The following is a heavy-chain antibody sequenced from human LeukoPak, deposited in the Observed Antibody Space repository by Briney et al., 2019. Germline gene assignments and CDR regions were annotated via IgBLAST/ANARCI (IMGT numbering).Heavy chain of an antibody. CDR1: GFTFSSYA. Sequence: GGSLRLSCAASGFTFSSYAMSWVRQAPGKGLEWVSAISGSGGSTYYADSVEGRFTISRDNSKNTLYLQMNSLRAEDTAVYYCAKSGMGYYYDSSGYYYFDYWGQGTLVTVSS. V-gene: IGHV3-23*01. CDR2: ISGSGGST. CDR3: AKSGMGYYYDSSGYYYFDY. D-gene: IGHD3-22*01. J-gene: IGHJ4*02.